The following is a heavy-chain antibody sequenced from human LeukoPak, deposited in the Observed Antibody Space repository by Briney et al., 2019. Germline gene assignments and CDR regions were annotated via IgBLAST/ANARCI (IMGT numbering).Heavy chain of an antibody. Sequence: GESLKISCKGSGYSFTNYWIGWVRQMPGKGLEWMGIIYPGDSETRYSLSFQGQVTISADKSISTAYLQWSSLKASDTAMYYCARRYSGSYYPEYFDYWGQGTLVTVSS. V-gene: IGHV5-51*01. D-gene: IGHD1-26*01. J-gene: IGHJ4*02. CDR3: ARRYSGSYYPEYFDY. CDR2: IYPGDSET. CDR1: GYSFTNYW.